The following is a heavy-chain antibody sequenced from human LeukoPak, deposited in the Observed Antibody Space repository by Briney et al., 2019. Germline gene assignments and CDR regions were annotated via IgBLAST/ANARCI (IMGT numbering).Heavy chain of an antibody. D-gene: IGHD3-22*01. V-gene: IGHV4-30-4*01. CDR1: GGSISSGDYY. Sequence: SETLSLTCAVSGGSISSGDYYWSWIRQPPGKGLEWIGYIYYSGSTYYNPSLKSRVTISVDTSKNQFSLKLSSATAADTAVYYCARTMIVVGRVAFDIWGQGTMVTVSS. CDR3: ARTMIVVGRVAFDI. CDR2: IYYSGST. J-gene: IGHJ3*02.